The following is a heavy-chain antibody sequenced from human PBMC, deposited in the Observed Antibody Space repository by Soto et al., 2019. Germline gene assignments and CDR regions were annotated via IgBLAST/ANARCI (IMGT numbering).Heavy chain of an antibody. CDR1: GFTVSRYD. Sequence: QLVESGGGLFQAGGSTRLSCLASGFTVSRYDMAWVRQAPGKGLEWASIIQTGGATYYTDSAQGRFTISRDNSRNTVYLQMSSLRVEDTGVYSCVRVLYDSGVVDFWGQGCPITVS. J-gene: IGHJ4*02. D-gene: IGHD5-12*01. V-gene: IGHV3-53*01. CDR2: IQTGGAT. CDR3: VRVLYDSGVVDF.